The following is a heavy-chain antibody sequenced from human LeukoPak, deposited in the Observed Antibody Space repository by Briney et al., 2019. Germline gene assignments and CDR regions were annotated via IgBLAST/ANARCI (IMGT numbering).Heavy chain of an antibody. Sequence: PGGSLRLSCAASGFKFSDYWMSWVRQAPGKGLEWVSYISTSSSTIYYADSVKGRFTISRDNAKNSLYLQMNSLRVEDTAVYYCARGWEGYYDSSGYGYWGQGTLVTVSS. D-gene: IGHD3-22*01. J-gene: IGHJ4*02. CDR2: ISTSSSTI. CDR1: GFKFSDYW. CDR3: ARGWEGYYDSSGYGY. V-gene: IGHV3-48*01.